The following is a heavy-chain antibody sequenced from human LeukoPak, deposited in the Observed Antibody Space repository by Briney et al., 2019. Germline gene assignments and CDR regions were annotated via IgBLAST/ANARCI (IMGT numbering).Heavy chain of an antibody. Sequence: ASVKVSCEASGYTFTSYYMHWVRQAPGQGLEWMGIINPSGGSTSYAQKFQGRVTMTRDTSTSTVYMELSSLRSEDTAVYYCARGAIINYLRLGELSLYYWFDPWGQGTLVTVSS. CDR1: GYTFTSYY. J-gene: IGHJ5*02. V-gene: IGHV1-46*01. D-gene: IGHD3-16*02. CDR2: INPSGGST. CDR3: ARGAIINYLRLGELSLYYWFDP.